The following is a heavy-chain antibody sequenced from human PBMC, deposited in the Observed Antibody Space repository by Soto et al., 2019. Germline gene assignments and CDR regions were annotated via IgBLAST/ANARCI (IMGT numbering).Heavy chain of an antibody. CDR3: ARDLWGYCGTDCYPLDV. D-gene: IGHD2-21*02. Sequence: SETLSLTCTVSGGSIRSYCWSWIRQAPGKGLEWIGYLYNSGSTVYNPSLKSRVTISVDTSKNQFSLKLNSVTAADTAVYYCARDLWGYCGTDCYPLDVWGQGTTVTSP. CDR1: GGSIRSYC. J-gene: IGHJ6*02. CDR2: LYNSGST. V-gene: IGHV4-59*01.